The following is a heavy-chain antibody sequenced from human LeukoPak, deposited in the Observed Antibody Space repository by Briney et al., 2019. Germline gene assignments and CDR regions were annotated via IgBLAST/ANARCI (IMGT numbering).Heavy chain of an antibody. J-gene: IGHJ4*02. CDR2: ISYDGSNK. CDR1: GFTFSSYA. D-gene: IGHD6-19*01. CDR3: ARESDSSGAGEGYFDY. Sequence: GRSLRLSCAASGFTFSSYAMHWARQAPGKGLEWVAVISYDGSNKYYADSVKGRFTISRDNSKNTLYLQMNSLRAEDTAVYYCARESDSSGAGEGYFDYWGQGTLVTVSS. V-gene: IGHV3-30-3*01.